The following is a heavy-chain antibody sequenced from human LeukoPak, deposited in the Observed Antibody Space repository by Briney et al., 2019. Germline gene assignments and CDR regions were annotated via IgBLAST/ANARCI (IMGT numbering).Heavy chain of an antibody. CDR2: IYYSGIT. Sequence: PSETLSLTCSVSGGSISSSGYYWGWIRQSPGEGLEWIGNIYYSGITYYNPSLKSRVTISVDTSKNQFSVKLSSVTAADTAVYYCARAGATGGAFDVWGQGQMAPVSS. CDR3: ARAGATGGAFDV. CDR1: GGSISSSGYY. V-gene: IGHV4-39*01. J-gene: IGHJ3*01. D-gene: IGHD2-15*01.